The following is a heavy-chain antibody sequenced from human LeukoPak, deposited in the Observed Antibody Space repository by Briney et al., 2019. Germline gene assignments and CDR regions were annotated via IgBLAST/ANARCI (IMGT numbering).Heavy chain of an antibody. D-gene: IGHD6-25*01. CDR3: ARVRGYFMRNWFDP. Sequence: ASVKVSCKASGYTFTGYYMHWVRQAPGQGLEWMGWINPNSGGTNYAQKFQGRVTMTRDTSISTAYMELSRLRSDDTAVYYCARVRGYFMRNWFDPWGQGTLVTVSS. V-gene: IGHV1-2*02. CDR1: GYTFTGYY. J-gene: IGHJ5*02. CDR2: INPNSGGT.